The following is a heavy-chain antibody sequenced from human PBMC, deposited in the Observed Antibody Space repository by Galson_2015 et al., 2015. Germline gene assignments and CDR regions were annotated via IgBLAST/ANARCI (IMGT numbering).Heavy chain of an antibody. Sequence: SLRLSCAASGFTVTSNYLSWVRQAPGKGLEWVSLLYSGGTTYYADSVKGRFTISRDDSKNTLFLQMNSLRAEDTATYYCGRDRHTGGVGYWGQGTLVTVSS. CDR1: GFTVTSNY. CDR3: GRDRHTGGVGY. D-gene: IGHD1-14*01. J-gene: IGHJ4*02. V-gene: IGHV3-53*01. CDR2: LYSGGTT.